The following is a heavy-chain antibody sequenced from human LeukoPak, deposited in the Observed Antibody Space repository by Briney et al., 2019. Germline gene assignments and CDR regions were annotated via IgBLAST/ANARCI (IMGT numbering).Heavy chain of an antibody. D-gene: IGHD2-2*01. V-gene: IGHV3-30*02. CDR2: IRYDGSNK. CDR1: GFTFSSYG. CDR3: AKLLHCSSTSCSDY. J-gene: IGHJ4*02. Sequence: GGSLRLSCAASGFTFSSYGMHWVRQAPGKGLEWVAFIRYDGSNKYYADSVKGRFTISRDNSKNTLYLQMNSLRAEDTAVYYCAKLLHCSSTSCSDYWGQGTLVTVSS.